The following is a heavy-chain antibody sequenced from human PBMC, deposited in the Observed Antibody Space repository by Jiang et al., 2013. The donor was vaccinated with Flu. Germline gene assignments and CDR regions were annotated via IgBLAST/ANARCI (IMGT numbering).Heavy chain of an antibody. CDR3: ARPGYYDSSGYYFHDAFDI. CDR2: IYYSGST. Sequence: GPGLVKPSETLSLTCTVSGGSISSSSYYWGWIRQPPGKGLEWIGSIYYSGSTYYNPSLKSRVTISVDTSKNQFSLKLSSVTAADTAVYYCARPGYYDSSGYYFHDAFDIWGQGTMVTVSS. V-gene: IGHV4-39*01. J-gene: IGHJ3*02. D-gene: IGHD3-22*01. CDR1: GGSISSSSYY.